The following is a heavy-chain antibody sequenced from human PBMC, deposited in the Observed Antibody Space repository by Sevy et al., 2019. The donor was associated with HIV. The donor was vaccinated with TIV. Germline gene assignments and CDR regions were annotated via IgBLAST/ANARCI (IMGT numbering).Heavy chain of an antibody. CDR2: ISWNSGSI. Sequence: GWSLRLSCAASGFTFDDYAMHWVRQAPGKGLEWVSGISWNSGSIGYADSVKGRFTISRDNAKNSLYLQMNSLRAEDTALYYCAKAHYYDSSGDYYFDYWGQGTLVTVSS. CDR1: GFTFDDYA. D-gene: IGHD3-22*01. V-gene: IGHV3-9*01. J-gene: IGHJ4*02. CDR3: AKAHYYDSSGDYYFDY.